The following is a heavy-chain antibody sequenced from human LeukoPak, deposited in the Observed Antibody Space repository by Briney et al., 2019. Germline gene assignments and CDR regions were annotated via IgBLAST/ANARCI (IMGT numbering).Heavy chain of an antibody. Sequence: PGGSLRLSCAASGFTFTNHWMHWVRQAPGMGLVWVSRLPPDELDIIYADSVKGRLTVSRDNSKHTVYLQMNSLRAEDTALYFCATRQFCSGGTCYGLSFWGQGTMVTISS. V-gene: IGHV3-74*01. D-gene: IGHD2-15*01. CDR3: ATRQFCSGGTCYGLSF. CDR1: GFTFTNHW. CDR2: LPPDELDI. J-gene: IGHJ3*01.